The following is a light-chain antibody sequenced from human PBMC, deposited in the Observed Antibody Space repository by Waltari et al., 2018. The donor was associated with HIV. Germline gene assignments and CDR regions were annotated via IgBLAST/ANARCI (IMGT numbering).Light chain of an antibody. V-gene: IGKV4-1*01. CDR2: WAS. J-gene: IGKJ1*01. CDR1: QSVLYSSNNKNY. CDR3: QQYYSTPPT. Sequence: DIVMTQSPDYLAVSLGERATINCKSSQSVLYSSNNKNYLAWYQQKPGQPPKLLIYWASIRESGVPDRFSGSGSGTDFTLTISSLQVEDVAVYYCQQYYSTPPTFGQGTKVEIK.